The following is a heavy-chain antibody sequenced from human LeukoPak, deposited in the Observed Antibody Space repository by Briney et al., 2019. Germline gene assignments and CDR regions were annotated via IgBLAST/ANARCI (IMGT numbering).Heavy chain of an antibody. CDR1: GGTFSSYA. CDR2: IIPILGIA. V-gene: IGHV1-69*04. D-gene: IGHD1-26*01. J-gene: IGHJ4*02. Sequence: ASVKVSCKASGGTFSSYAISWVRQAPGQGLEWMGRIIPILGIANYAQKFQGRVTITADKSTSTAYMELSSLRSEDTAVYYCATDYTSGSYFDYFDYWGQGTLVTVSS. CDR3: ATDYTSGSYFDYFDY.